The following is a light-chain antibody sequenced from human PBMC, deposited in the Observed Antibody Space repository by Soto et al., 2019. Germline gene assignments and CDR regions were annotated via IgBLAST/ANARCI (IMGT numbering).Light chain of an antibody. CDR2: DAS. CDR3: QQYGNSQNT. J-gene: IGKJ2*01. V-gene: IGKV3-20*01. CDR1: QSVGSSY. Sequence: ETVLTQSPGTLSLSPGERATLSCRASQSVGSSYLAWYQQTLGQAPRLLIYDASSRATGIPDRFSGSGSGTDFTLTISRLEPEDFGVYYCQQYGNSQNTFGQGTKLEIK.